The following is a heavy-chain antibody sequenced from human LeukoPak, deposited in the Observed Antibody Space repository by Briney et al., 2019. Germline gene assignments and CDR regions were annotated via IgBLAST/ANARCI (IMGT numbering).Heavy chain of an antibody. CDR2: ISTSSSYT. CDR3: ARSVSTYYFDY. V-gene: IGHV3-21*01. Sequence: GGSLRLSCAASGFTFSSYNMNWVRQAPGKGLEWVSSISTSSSYTYYADSVKGRFTISRDNAKNSLYLQMNSLRAEDTAVYYCARSVSTYYFDYWGQGTLVTVSS. D-gene: IGHD4-11*01. J-gene: IGHJ4*02. CDR1: GFTFSSYN.